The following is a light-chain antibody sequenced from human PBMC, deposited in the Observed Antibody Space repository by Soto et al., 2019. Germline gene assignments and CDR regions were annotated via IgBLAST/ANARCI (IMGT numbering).Light chain of an antibody. CDR1: QSISSW. J-gene: IGKJ3*01. CDR2: DAS. V-gene: IGKV1-5*01. Sequence: DIQMTQSPSRLSASVGDRVTITSRHSQSISSWLAWYPQTPGKAPKIMIYDASSLQSGVPSRFVSSGAGADCTRTISSLQPEDVETDCCPQSYSTPRAFGPGTKVDIK. CDR3: PQSYSTPRA.